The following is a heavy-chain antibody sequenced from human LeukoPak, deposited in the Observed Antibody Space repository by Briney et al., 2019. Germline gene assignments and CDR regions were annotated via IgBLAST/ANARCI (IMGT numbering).Heavy chain of an antibody. J-gene: IGHJ6*03. V-gene: IGHV3-7*01. D-gene: IGHD3-10*01. CDR3: ARDGRGGVAGIYYYYYVDV. CDR2: IKQVGSEK. CDR1: GFTFSSYW. Sequence: GGSLRLSCAASGFTFSSYWMSWVRQAPGKGLEWVANIKQVGSEKYYVDSVKGRFTISRDNAKNSLYLQMNSLRAEDTAVYYCARDGRGGVAGIYYYYYVDVWGKGTTVTVS.